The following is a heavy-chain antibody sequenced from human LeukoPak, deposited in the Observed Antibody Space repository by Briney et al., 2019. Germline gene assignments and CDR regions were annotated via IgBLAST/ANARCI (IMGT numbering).Heavy chain of an antibody. Sequence: GGSLRLSCAASGFTFNIYAMNWVRQIPGKGLEWVSTISGSGGSTYYADSVKGRFTISRDNSKNTLYLRMNSLRAEDTAVYYCAKDSGYYVEGVSAFHIWGQGTKVTVSS. J-gene: IGHJ3*02. D-gene: IGHD3-3*01. CDR3: AKDSGYYVEGVSAFHI. CDR2: ISGSGGST. V-gene: IGHV3-23*01. CDR1: GFTFNIYA.